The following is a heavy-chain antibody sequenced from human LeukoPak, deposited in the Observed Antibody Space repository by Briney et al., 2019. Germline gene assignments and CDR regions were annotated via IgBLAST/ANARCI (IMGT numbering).Heavy chain of an antibody. J-gene: IGHJ4*02. V-gene: IGHV3-23*01. CDR1: GFTISTYG. Sequence: GGSLRLSCAASGFTISTYGMSWVRQAPGKGLEWVSSISGGTTYYADSVKGRFTISRDNSKNTASLQMNSLRAEDTAVYYCAKSVYHSGNYWGQGTLVTVSS. CDR3: AKSVYHSGNY. D-gene: IGHD3-10*01. CDR2: ISGGTT.